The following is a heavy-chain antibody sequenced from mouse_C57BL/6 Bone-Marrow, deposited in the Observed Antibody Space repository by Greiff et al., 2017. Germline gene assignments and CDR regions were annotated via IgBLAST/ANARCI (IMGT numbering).Heavy chain of an antibody. CDR3: ARGGYYGYYFDY. D-gene: IGHD2-2*01. V-gene: IGHV3-6*01. CDR2: ISYDGSN. Sequence: EVKLMESGPGLVKPSQSLSLTCSVTGYSITSGYYWNWIRQFPGNKLEWMGYISYDGSNNYNPSLKNRISITRDTSKNQFFLKLNSVTTEDTATYYCARGGYYGYYFDYWGQGTTLTVSS. CDR1: GYSITSGYY. J-gene: IGHJ2*01.